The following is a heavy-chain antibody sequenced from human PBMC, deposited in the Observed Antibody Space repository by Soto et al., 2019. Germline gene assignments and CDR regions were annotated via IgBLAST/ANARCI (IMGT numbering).Heavy chain of an antibody. CDR3: ASAYCTSASCLNWFDP. CDR1: GFTFKNYG. CDR2: ISYDGSKR. V-gene: IGHV3-33*05. J-gene: IGHJ5*01. D-gene: IGHD2-2*01. Sequence: QVQLVESGGGVVQPGRSLTLSCAASGFTFKNYGMHWVRQAPGKGLEWVAFISYDGSKRFYVDSMKGRLTISRVNSKNTLIRQMDSLRAEDTALYYCASAYCTSASCLNWFDPWGRGTLVTVSS.